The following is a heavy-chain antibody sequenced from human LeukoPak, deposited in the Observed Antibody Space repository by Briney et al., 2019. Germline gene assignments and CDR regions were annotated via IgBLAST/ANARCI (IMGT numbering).Heavy chain of an antibody. Sequence: AAVEVSCKASGYTFTGYYIHWVRQAPGQGLEWMGWINPNSGGTNYAQKFQGRVTMTRDTSISTAYMELSRLRSDGTAVYYCARDRYYYDRSGVAFDIWGQGTMVTVSS. V-gene: IGHV1-2*02. CDR2: INPNSGGT. CDR3: ARDRYYYDRSGVAFDI. J-gene: IGHJ3*02. D-gene: IGHD3-22*01. CDR1: GYTFTGYY.